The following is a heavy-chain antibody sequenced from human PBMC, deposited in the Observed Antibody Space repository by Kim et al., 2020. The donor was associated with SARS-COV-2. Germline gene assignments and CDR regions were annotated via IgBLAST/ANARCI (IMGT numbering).Heavy chain of an antibody. Sequence: SETLSLTCTVSGGSISSYYWSWIRQPPGKGLEWIGYIYYSGSTNYNPSLKSRVTISVDTSKNQFSLKLSSVTAADTAVYYCARDRVAGYFDYWGQGTLVTVSS. J-gene: IGHJ4*02. D-gene: IGHD6-19*01. CDR3: ARDRVAGYFDY. V-gene: IGHV4-59*01. CDR2: IYYSGST. CDR1: GGSISSYY.